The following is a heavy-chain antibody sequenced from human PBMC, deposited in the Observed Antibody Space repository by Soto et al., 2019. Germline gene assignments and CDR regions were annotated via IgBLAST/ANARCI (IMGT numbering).Heavy chain of an antibody. CDR3: TTLYCSSTSCYQRNGVP. V-gene: IGHV3-30*03. Sequence: PGGSLRLSCAASGFTFSSYGMHWVRQAPGKGLEWVAVISYDGSNKYYADSVKGRFTISRDNSKNTLYLQMNSLRAEDTAVYYCTTLYCSSTSCYQRNGVPWGQGTLVTVSS. CDR2: ISYDGSNK. CDR1: GFTFSSYG. D-gene: IGHD2-2*01. J-gene: IGHJ5*02.